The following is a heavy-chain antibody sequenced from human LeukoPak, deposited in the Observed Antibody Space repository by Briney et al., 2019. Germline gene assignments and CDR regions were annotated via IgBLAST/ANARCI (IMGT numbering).Heavy chain of an antibody. J-gene: IGHJ4*02. D-gene: IGHD3-9*01. CDR3: AKDSLTDIDY. Sequence: DSVKGRFTISRDNSENTLYLQLNSLRAEDTADYYCAKDSLTDIDYWGQGTLVTVPS. V-gene: IGHV3-30*02.